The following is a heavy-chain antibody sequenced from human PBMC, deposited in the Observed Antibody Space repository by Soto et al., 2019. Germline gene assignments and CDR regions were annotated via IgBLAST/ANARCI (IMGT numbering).Heavy chain of an antibody. J-gene: IGHJ6*02. D-gene: IGHD5-18*01. Sequence: PXETLSLTCTVSGGSISSGDHYWSWIRQPPGKGLEWIGYIYYSGTTYYNPSLKSRVTISVDTSENQFSLKVNSVTAADTAVYYCARALIQLWPHYYYGMDVWGQGTTVTVSS. CDR3: ARALIQLWPHYYYGMDV. CDR1: GGSISSGDHY. V-gene: IGHV4-30-4*01. CDR2: IYYSGTT.